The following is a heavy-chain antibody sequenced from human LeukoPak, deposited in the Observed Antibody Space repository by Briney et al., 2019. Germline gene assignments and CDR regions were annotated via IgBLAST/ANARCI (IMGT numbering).Heavy chain of an antibody. CDR2: ISGSGGST. D-gene: IGHD3-9*01. CDR1: GFTFSSYA. CDR3: AKDPARYFDWLHYFDY. Sequence: GGSLRLSCAASGFTFSSYAMSWVRQAPGKGLEWVSAISGSGGSTYYADSVKGRFTISRDNSKNTLYLQMNSLRAEDTAVYYCAKDPARYFDWLHYFDYWGQGTLVTVSS. J-gene: IGHJ4*02. V-gene: IGHV3-23*01.